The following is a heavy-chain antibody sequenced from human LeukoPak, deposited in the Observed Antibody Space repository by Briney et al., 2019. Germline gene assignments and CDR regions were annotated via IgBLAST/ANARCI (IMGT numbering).Heavy chain of an antibody. J-gene: IGHJ5*02. V-gene: IGHV4-39*07. Sequence: SETLSLTCTVSGGPISSSSYYWGWIRQPPGKGLEWIGSIYYSGSTYYNPSLKSRVTISVDTSKNQFSLKLRSVTAADTAVYYCAREGNWFDPWGQGTVVTVSS. CDR3: AREGNWFDP. CDR2: IYYSGST. CDR1: GGPISSSSYY.